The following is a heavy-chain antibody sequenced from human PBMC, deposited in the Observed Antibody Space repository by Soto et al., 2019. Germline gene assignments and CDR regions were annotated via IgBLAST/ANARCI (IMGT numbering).Heavy chain of an antibody. CDR2: MNPNNGNV. D-gene: IGHD4-17*01. CDR3: ARAPYGDYYGGLDY. V-gene: IGHV1-8*01. J-gene: IGHJ4*02. Sequence: QVHLVQSGAEVKKPGASVKVSCKASGYTFTSSDINWVRQATGQGLEWMGWMNPNNGNVGYAQKLQGRVTMTRNTSITTAYMELSNLRSEDTAVYYCARAPYGDYYGGLDYWGQGTLVTVSS. CDR1: GYTFTSSD.